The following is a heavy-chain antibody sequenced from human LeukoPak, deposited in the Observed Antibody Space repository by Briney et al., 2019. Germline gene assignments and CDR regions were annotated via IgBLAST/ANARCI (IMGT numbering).Heavy chain of an antibody. J-gene: IGHJ6*03. Sequence: ASVKVSCKASGYTFTSYYMHWVRQAPGQGLEWMGIINPSGGSTSYAQKFQGRVTMTRDTSTSAVYMELSSLRSEDTAVYYCARCTIFGVTRSYYYMDVWGKGTTVTVSS. CDR3: ARCTIFGVTRSYYYMDV. CDR1: GYTFTSYY. CDR2: INPSGGST. D-gene: IGHD3-3*01. V-gene: IGHV1-46*01.